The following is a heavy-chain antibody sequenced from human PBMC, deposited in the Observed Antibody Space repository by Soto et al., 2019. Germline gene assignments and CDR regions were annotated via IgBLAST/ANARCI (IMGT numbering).Heavy chain of an antibody. V-gene: IGHV5-51*01. Sequence: EVQLVQSGAEVNKPGASLKISWKGSGYSFTTYWIGWVRQMPGKGLEWTGTIYPGDSETRYSPSFQGQGTISPDKSITTAYLECRILQASDTAMYYCARTAAAGKYYYGVDGWGQGTTVTVSS. D-gene: IGHD6-13*01. CDR2: IYPGDSET. CDR1: GYSFTTYW. CDR3: ARTAAAGKYYYGVDG. J-gene: IGHJ6*02.